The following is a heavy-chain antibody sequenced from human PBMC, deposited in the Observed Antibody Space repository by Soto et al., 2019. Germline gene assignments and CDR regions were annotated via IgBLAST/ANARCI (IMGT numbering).Heavy chain of an antibody. J-gene: IGHJ5*02. D-gene: IGHD6-19*01. Sequence: SETLSLTCTVSGGSISSYYWSWIRQPPGKGLEWIGYIYYSGSTNYNPSRKSRVTISVDTSKNQFSLKLSSVTAADTAVYYCARAIRYSSGWINWFDPWGQGTRVTVYS. V-gene: IGHV4-59*01. CDR1: GGSISSYY. CDR2: IYYSGST. CDR3: ARAIRYSSGWINWFDP.